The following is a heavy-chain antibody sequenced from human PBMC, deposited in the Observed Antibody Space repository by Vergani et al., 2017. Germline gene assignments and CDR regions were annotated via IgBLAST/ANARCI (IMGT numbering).Heavy chain of an antibody. V-gene: IGHV4-61*02. CDR2: IYTSGST. J-gene: IGHJ6*02. CDR3: ARAVYYGSGSYYYGMDV. D-gene: IGHD3-10*01. CDR1: GGSISSGSYY. Sequence: QVQLQESGPGLVKPSQTLSLTCTVSGGSISSGSYYWSWIRQPAGKGLEWIGRIYTSGSTNYNPSLKSRVTISVDTPKNQFSLKLSSVTAADTAVYYCARAVYYGSGSYYYGMDVWGQGTTVTVSS.